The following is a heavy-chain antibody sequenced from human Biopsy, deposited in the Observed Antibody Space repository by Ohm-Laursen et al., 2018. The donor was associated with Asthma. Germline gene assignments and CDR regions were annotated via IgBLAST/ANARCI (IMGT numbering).Heavy chain of an antibody. D-gene: IGHD4-17*01. V-gene: IGHV3-20*01. J-gene: IGHJ3*01. CDR3: ARDRAVTGLNNAFDP. CDR2: INWNGGST. Sequence: GSLRLSCTASGFTFDDYAMSWVRQAPGKGLEWVSGINWNGGSTGYADSVKGPFTISRDKAKNSLYLQMNSLRAEDPALYPCARDRAVTGLNNAFDPWGQGTMVTFSS. CDR1: GFTFDDYA.